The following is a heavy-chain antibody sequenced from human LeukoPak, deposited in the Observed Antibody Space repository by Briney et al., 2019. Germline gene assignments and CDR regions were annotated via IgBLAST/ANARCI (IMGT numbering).Heavy chain of an antibody. CDR2: INANSGGT. D-gene: IGHD3-9*01. CDR3: ARSSRYDIWTGYPY. Sequence: ASVKVSCKASGYTFTGYYMHWVRQAPGQGLEWMGWINANSGGTKYAQKFQGRVTMTRDTSISTAYMELSRLRSDDTAVYYCARSSRYDIWTGYPYWGQGTLVTVSP. V-gene: IGHV1-2*02. J-gene: IGHJ4*02. CDR1: GYTFTGYY.